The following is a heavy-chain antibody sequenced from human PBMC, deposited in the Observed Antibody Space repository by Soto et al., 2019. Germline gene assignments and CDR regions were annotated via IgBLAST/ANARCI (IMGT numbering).Heavy chain of an antibody. CDR3: AKDPRWLQFGGIPRPRDY. V-gene: IGHV3-74*01. CDR2: INSDGSST. D-gene: IGHD5-12*01. Sequence: PGGSLRLSCAASGFTFSSYWMHWVRQAPGKGLVWVSRINSDGSSTSYADSVKGRFTISRDNAKNTLYLQMNSLRAEDTAVYYCAKDPRWLQFGGIPRPRDYWGQGTLVTVSS. J-gene: IGHJ4*02. CDR1: GFTFSSYW.